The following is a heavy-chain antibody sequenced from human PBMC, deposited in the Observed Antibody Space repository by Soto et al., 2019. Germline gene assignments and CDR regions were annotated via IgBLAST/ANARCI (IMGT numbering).Heavy chain of an antibody. CDR3: ARQRTIFGVVIKN. J-gene: IGHJ4*02. CDR1: GGSISSSSYY. D-gene: IGHD3-3*01. CDR2: IYYSGST. Sequence: QLQLQESGPGLVKPSETLSLTCTVSGGSISSSSYYWGWIRQPPGKGLEWIGSIYYSGSTYYNPSLKSRVTISVDTSKNKFSLKLSSVTAADTAVYYCARQRTIFGVVIKNWGQGTLVTVSS. V-gene: IGHV4-39*01.